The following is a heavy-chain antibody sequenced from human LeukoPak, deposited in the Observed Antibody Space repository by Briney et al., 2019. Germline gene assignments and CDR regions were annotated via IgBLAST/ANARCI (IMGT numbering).Heavy chain of an antibody. CDR2: ISWNSGSI. CDR3: ARDGGVDGYNSYFDY. D-gene: IGHD5-24*01. Sequence: SGGSLRLSCAASGFTFDDYAMHWVRQAPGKGLEWVSGISWNSGSIGYADSVKGRFTISRDNAKNSLYLQMNSLRAEDTALYYCARDGGVDGYNSYFDYWGQGTLVTVSS. J-gene: IGHJ4*02. CDR1: GFTFDDYA. V-gene: IGHV3-9*01.